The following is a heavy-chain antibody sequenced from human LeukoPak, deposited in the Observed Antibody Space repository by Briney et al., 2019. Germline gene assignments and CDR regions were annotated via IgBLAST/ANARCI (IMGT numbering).Heavy chain of an antibody. V-gene: IGHV5-51*01. J-gene: IGHJ4*02. CDR1: GYXFISYW. Sequence: PGESLKISCKGSGYXFISYWICWVRQMPGKGLEWMGIIYPAGSDTRYSQSFQGQVTIPADKSISTAYLQWSSLEASDTAMYYCARGPAYCGGGTCYSYYFDYWGQGTLVTVSS. CDR2: IYPAGSDT. D-gene: IGHD2-15*01. CDR3: ARGPAYCGGGTCYSYYFDY.